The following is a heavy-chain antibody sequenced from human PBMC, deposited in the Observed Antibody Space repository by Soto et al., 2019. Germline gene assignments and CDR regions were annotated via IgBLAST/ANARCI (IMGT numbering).Heavy chain of an antibody. CDR3: TTSFLVVVDGGAFDI. J-gene: IGHJ3*02. Sequence: GVSLRVSCAASGFTFSKAWMSWVRQAPGKGLEWVGRIKSKTDGGTTDYAAPVKGRFTISRDDSKNTLYLQMNSLKTEDTAVYYCTTSFLVVVDGGAFDICGKRKTVTVS. D-gene: IGHD6-6*01. V-gene: IGHV3-15*01. CDR1: GFTFSKAW. CDR2: IKSKTDGGTT.